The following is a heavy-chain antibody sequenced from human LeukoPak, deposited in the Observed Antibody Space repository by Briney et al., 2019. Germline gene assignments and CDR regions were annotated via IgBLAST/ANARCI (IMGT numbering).Heavy chain of an antibody. J-gene: IGHJ4*02. V-gene: IGHV1-18*01. CDR2: ISAYNGNT. D-gene: IGHD6-19*01. CDR3: ARDYLAVVGRDPPTDY. CDR1: GYTFTSYG. Sequence: EASVKVSCKASGYTFTSYGISWVRQAPGQGLEWMGWISAYNGNTNYAQKLQGRVTMTTDTSTSTAYMELGSLRSDDTAVYYCARDYLAVVGRDPPTDYWGQGTLVTVSS.